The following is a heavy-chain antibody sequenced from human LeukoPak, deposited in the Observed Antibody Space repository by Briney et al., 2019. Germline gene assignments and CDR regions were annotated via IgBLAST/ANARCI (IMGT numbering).Heavy chain of an antibody. D-gene: IGHD3-10*01. V-gene: IGHV3-9*01. CDR2: ISWNSGSI. CDR3: AKARGYYGSGSYGVGFDY. Sequence: GRSLRLSCAASGFTFDDYAMHWVRHAPGKGLEWVSGISWNSGSIGYADPVKGRFTISRGNAKNSLYLQMNSLRAEDTALYYCAKARGYYGSGSYGVGFDYWGQGTLVTVSS. CDR1: GFTFDDYA. J-gene: IGHJ4*02.